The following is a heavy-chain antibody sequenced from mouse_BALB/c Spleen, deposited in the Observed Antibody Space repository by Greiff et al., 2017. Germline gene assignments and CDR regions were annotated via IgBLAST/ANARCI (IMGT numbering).Heavy chain of an antibody. CDR1: GYSFTGYY. CDR2: ISCYNGAT. J-gene: IGHJ4*01. Sequence: LVKTGASVKISCKASGYSFTGYYMHWVKQSHGKSLEWIGYISCYNGATSYNQKFKGKATFTVDTSSSTAYMQFNSLTSEDSAVYYCARGVYGNYVGDAMDYWGQGTSVTVSS. V-gene: IGHV1S34*01. CDR3: ARGVYGNYVGDAMDY. D-gene: IGHD2-10*02.